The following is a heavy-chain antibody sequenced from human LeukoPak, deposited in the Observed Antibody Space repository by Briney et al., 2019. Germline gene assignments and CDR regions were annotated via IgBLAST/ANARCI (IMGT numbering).Heavy chain of an antibody. Sequence: GRSLRLSCAASGFSFSSYAMHWVRQAPGKGLEWVAVISSDGSHTFYADSVKGRFTISRDNSKNTLYLQMDSLRAEDTAVYYCASRAGYSSSWSAFDYWGQGTLVTVSS. CDR2: ISSDGSHT. CDR3: ASRAGYSSSWSAFDY. D-gene: IGHD6-13*01. V-gene: IGHV3-30*03. CDR1: GFSFSSYA. J-gene: IGHJ4*02.